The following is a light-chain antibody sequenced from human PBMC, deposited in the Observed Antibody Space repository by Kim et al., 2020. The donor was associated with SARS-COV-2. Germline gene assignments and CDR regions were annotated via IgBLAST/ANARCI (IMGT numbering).Light chain of an antibody. V-gene: IGKV1-39*01. CDR2: AAS. CDR1: KSIGTS. J-gene: IGKJ2*03. CDR3: QQSYNSPPYS. Sequence: AAVRDRVTITCRASKSIGTSLNWYQQRPGKVPNLLIFAASTLQSGVPSRFSGSGSGTDFALTIKSLQPEDFGTYYCQQSYNSPPYSFGQGTKLEI.